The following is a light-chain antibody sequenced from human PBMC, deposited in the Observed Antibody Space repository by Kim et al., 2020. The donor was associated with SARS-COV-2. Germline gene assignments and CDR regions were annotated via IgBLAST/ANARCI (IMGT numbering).Light chain of an antibody. CDR3: AAWDDSLNGWV. CDR1: SSNIGINT. CDR2: SNN. Sequence: QSVLTQPPSASGTPGQRVTISCSGSSSNIGINTVNWYQQLPGTAPKLLIYSNNQRPSGVPDRFSGSKSGTSASLAISGLQSEDEADYYCAAWDDSLNGWVFGGWTQLTVL. J-gene: IGLJ3*02. V-gene: IGLV1-44*01.